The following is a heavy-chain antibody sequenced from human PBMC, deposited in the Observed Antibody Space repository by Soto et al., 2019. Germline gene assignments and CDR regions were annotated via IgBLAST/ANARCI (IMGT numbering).Heavy chain of an antibody. Sequence: VESLKISCTGFGYTFTTFWISWVRQMPGKGLEWMGRIDPRDSYFTYSPSFQGQVTISADKSISTAYLQWSSLKASDTAMYYCARQTVTYYDFWSGYYTDYYYGMDVWGQGTTVTVSS. V-gene: IGHV5-10-1*04. CDR1: GYTFTTFW. CDR3: ARQTVTYYDFWSGYYTDYYYGMDV. CDR2: IDPRDSYF. D-gene: IGHD3-3*01. J-gene: IGHJ6*02.